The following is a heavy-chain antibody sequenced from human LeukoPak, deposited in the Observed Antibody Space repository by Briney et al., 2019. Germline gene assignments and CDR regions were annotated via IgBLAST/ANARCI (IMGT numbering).Heavy chain of an antibody. Sequence: GGSLRLSCAASGFTFSSYEMNWVRQAPGKGLEWVSYISSSGSTIYYADSVKGRFTISRDNAKNTLYLQMNSLRAEDTAVYYCASSVQLWSPTLYWGQGTLVTVSS. CDR1: GFTFSSYE. J-gene: IGHJ4*02. CDR2: ISSSGSTI. CDR3: ASSVQLWSPTLY. V-gene: IGHV3-48*03. D-gene: IGHD5-18*01.